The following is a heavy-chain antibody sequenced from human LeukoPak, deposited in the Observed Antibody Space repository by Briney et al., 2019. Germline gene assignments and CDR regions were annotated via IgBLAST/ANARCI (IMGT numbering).Heavy chain of an antibody. CDR1: GGSISSYY. D-gene: IGHD3-10*01. Sequence: SETLSLTCTVSGGSISSYYWSWIRQPPGKGLEWIGHIYYSGSTNYNPSLKSRVTISVDTSKNQFSLKLSSVTAADTAVYYCARSGWFGEASMLWGQGTLVTVSS. V-gene: IGHV4-59*08. J-gene: IGHJ4*02. CDR2: IYYSGST. CDR3: ARSGWFGEASML.